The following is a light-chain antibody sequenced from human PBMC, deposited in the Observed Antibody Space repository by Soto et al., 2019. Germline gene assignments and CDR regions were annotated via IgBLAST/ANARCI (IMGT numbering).Light chain of an antibody. Sequence: QSALTQPASVSGSPGQSVTISCTGTSSDVGAYKYVSWYQKHPGKAPKLMIYGVSNRPSGISNRFSGSRSGNTPYLTTSGLPPGDGLDYCYPSFPGTATPDVFGTGT. CDR1: SSDVGAYKY. V-gene: IGLV2-14*03. CDR2: GVS. J-gene: IGLJ1*01. CDR3: PSFPGTATPDV.